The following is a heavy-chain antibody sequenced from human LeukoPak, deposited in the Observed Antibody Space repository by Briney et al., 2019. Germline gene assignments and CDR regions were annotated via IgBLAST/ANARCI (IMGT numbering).Heavy chain of an antibody. D-gene: IGHD1-1*01. Sequence: SETLSLTCTVSGGSISSSSYYWGWIRQPPGKGLEWIGSIYYSGSTYYNPSLKSRVTISVDTSKNQFSLKLSSVTAADTAVYYCARDRTPNWNLNWFDPWGQGTLVTVSS. CDR2: IYYSGST. CDR3: ARDRTPNWNLNWFDP. CDR1: GGSISSSSYY. V-gene: IGHV4-39*07. J-gene: IGHJ5*02.